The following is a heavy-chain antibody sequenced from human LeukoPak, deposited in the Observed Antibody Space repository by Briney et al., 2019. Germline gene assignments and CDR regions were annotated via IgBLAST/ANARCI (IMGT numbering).Heavy chain of an antibody. V-gene: IGHV3-23*01. CDR3: AKRPIMITFGGVIAPTPFDY. CDR2: ISGSGGST. D-gene: IGHD3-16*02. J-gene: IGHJ4*02. CDR1: GFTFSSYA. Sequence: HPGGSLRLSCAPSGFTFSSYAMSWVRQAPGKGLEWVSAISGSGGSTYYADSVKGRFTISRDNSKNTLYLQMNSLRAEDTAVYYCAKRPIMITFGGVIAPTPFDYWGQGTLVTVSS.